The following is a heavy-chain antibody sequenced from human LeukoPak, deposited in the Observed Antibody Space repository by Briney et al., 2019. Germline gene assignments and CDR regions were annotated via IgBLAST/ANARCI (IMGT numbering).Heavy chain of an antibody. CDR2: MSGSGDKI. J-gene: IGHJ4*02. CDR3: AKDKIGGYSYGSRRSPFDY. V-gene: IGHV3-23*01. CDR1: GFTFSKCA. D-gene: IGHD5-18*01. Sequence: GGSLRLSCAASGFTFSKCAMSWVRQAPGEGLEWISAMSGSGDKIHYADSVKGRFTISRDNSKNTLYLQMNSLTAEDTAVYYCAKDKIGGYSYGSRRSPFDYWGQGTLVTVSS.